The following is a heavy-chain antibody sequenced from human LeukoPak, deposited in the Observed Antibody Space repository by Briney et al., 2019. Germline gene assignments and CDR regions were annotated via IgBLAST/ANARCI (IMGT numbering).Heavy chain of an antibody. CDR1: GFTVSSNY. CDR2: IYSGGST. Sequence: GGSLRLSCAASGFTVSSNYMSWVRQAPGKGLEWVPFIYSGGSTRYPDSAKGRFTISRDISKNTVSLQMNSLRAEDTAVYYCVGIQSGRYNQYSFDYWGQGTLVTVSS. J-gene: IGHJ4*02. D-gene: IGHD1-26*01. V-gene: IGHV3-66*01. CDR3: VGIQSGRYNQYSFDY.